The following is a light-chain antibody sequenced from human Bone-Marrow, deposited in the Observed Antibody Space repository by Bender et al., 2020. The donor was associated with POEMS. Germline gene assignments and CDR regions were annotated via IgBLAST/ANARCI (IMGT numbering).Light chain of an antibody. CDR3: SSYAGSRTLK. CDR1: SSDIGRYNL. Sequence: QSALTQPASVSGSPGQSITISCTGTSSDIGRYNLVSWYQQHPGKAPKLMISEVNKRPSGVSDRFSGYKSDNKASLTISGLQPEDEADYYCSSYAGSRTLKFGGGTKVTVL. CDR2: EVN. J-gene: IGLJ3*02. V-gene: IGLV2-23*02.